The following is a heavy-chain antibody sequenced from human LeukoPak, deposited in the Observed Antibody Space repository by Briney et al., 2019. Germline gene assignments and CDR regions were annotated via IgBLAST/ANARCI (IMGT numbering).Heavy chain of an antibody. CDR1: GFTFSIYS. CDR2: ISGSSSYI. J-gene: IGHJ4*02. Sequence: GGSLRLSCAASGFTFSIYSMNWVRQAPGKGLEWVSSISGSSSYIQYAGSVEGRFTISRDNAKNSLYLQMNSLRVEDTAVYYCARREDGYNPIDFWGQGTPVTVSS. V-gene: IGHV3-21*06. CDR3: ARREDGYNPIDF. D-gene: IGHD5-24*01.